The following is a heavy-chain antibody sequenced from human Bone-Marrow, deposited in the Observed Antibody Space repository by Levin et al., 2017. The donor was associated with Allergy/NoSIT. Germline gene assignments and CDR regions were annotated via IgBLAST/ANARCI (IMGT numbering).Heavy chain of an antibody. Sequence: SETLSLTCTVSGGSISSSSYYWGWIRQPPGKGLEWIGSIYYSGSTYYNPSLKSRVTISVDTSKNQFSLKLSSVTAADTAVYYCASKAPMVPIPDDYCSGGSCYSRGNNWFDPWGQGTLVTVSS. V-gene: IGHV4-39*01. CDR2: IYYSGST. CDR1: GGSISSSSYY. D-gene: IGHD2-15*01. CDR3: ASKAPMVPIPDDYCSGGSCYSRGNNWFDP. J-gene: IGHJ5*02.